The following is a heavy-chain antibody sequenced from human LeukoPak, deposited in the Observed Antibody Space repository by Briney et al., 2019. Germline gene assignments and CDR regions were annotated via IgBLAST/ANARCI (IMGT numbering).Heavy chain of an antibody. CDR1: GFTFSSYG. Sequence: GGSLRLSCAASGFTFSSYGMHWVRQAPGKGLEWVAFIRYDGSNKYYADSVKGRFTISRDNSKNTLYLQMNSLRAEDTAVYYCAREGPGFGELLTNYYYYMDVWGKGTTVTISS. D-gene: IGHD3-10*01. J-gene: IGHJ6*03. CDR3: AREGPGFGELLTNYYYYMDV. V-gene: IGHV3-30*02. CDR2: IRYDGSNK.